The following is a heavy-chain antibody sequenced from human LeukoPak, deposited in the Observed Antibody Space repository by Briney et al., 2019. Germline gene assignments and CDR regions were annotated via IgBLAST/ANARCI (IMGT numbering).Heavy chain of an antibody. CDR3: ARDLKGFNL. Sequence: PGGSLRLSCVASGFYFNAYLMSWVRQAPGKGLEWVANIKQDGSQKIYLDSAKGRFTISRDNGNNSLYLHMSRLRVEDTAVYYCARDLKGFNLWGQGALVTVSS. CDR2: IKQDGSQK. J-gene: IGHJ5*02. V-gene: IGHV3-7*04. CDR1: GFYFNAYL.